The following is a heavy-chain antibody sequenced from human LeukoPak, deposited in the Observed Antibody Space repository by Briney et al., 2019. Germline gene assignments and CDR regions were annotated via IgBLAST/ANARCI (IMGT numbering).Heavy chain of an antibody. CDR2: IYSGGST. D-gene: IGHD2-21*01. Sequence: GGSLRLSCAASGFTVSSNYMSWVRQAPGKGLEWVSVIYSGGSTYYADSVKGRFTISRDNSKNTLYLQMNSLRAEDTAVYYFAKDKGVWRLYYYFDYWGQGTLVTVSS. V-gene: IGHV3-66*01. CDR3: AKDKGVWRLYYYFDY. CDR1: GFTVSSNY. J-gene: IGHJ4*02.